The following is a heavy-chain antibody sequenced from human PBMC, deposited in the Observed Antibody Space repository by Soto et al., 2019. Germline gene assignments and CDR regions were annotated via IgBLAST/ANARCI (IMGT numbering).Heavy chain of an antibody. CDR1: GFAFSSYD. CDR3: TKRLGSTATTYGDS. J-gene: IGHJ4*02. Sequence: GGSLRLSCTASGFAFSSYDMSWGRQAPGKGLEWVSVISDNGGTTYYVDSVKGGFTISRGNAKNILYLQMNSLRVEDTAVYYCTKRLGSTATTYGDSWGQGTLVTVSS. V-gene: IGHV3-23*01. CDR2: ISDNGGTT. D-gene: IGHD1-1*01.